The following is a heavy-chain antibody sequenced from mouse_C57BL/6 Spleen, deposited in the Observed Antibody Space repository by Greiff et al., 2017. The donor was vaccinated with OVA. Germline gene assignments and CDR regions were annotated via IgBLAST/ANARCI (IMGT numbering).Heavy chain of an antibody. CDR1: GYSITSGYY. J-gene: IGHJ4*01. V-gene: IGHV3-6*01. D-gene: IGHD1-1*01. CDR3: ARVFITTVVAPYYAMDY. CDR2: ISYDGSN. Sequence: EVQLQESGPGLVKPSQSLSLTCSVTGYSITSGYYWNWIRQFPGNKLEWMGYISYDGSNNYNPSLKNRISITRDTSKNQFFLKLNSVTTEDTATYYCARVFITTVVAPYYAMDYWGQGTSFTVSS.